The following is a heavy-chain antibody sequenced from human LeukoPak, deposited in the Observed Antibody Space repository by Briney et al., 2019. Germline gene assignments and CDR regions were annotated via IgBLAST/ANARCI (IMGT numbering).Heavy chain of an antibody. Sequence: ASVKVSCKASEYTFVGHYMHWVRQAPGQGLEWMGWINPNSGVTTYAQKFQGRVTMTRDTSISTAYMELSRLSSDDTAVYYCARGCGYSYSWFDPWGQGTLVTVSS. D-gene: IGHD5-18*01. J-gene: IGHJ5*02. CDR1: EYTFVGHY. V-gene: IGHV1-2*02. CDR2: INPNSGVT. CDR3: ARGCGYSYSWFDP.